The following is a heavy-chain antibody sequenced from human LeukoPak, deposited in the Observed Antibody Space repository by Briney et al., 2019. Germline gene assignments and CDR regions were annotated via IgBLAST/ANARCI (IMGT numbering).Heavy chain of an antibody. CDR1: GYSISSGYY. D-gene: IGHD3-22*01. CDR3: ASAPYYYDSSGYLRDY. Sequence: PSETLSLTCTVSGYSISSGYYWGWIRQPPGKGLEWIGSIYHSGSTYYNPSLKSRVTISVDTSKNQFSLKLSSVTAADTAVYYCASAPYYYDSSGYLRDYWGQGTLVTVSS. V-gene: IGHV4-38-2*02. CDR2: IYHSGST. J-gene: IGHJ4*02.